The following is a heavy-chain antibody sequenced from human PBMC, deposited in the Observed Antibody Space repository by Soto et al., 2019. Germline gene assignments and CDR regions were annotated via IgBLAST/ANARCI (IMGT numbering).Heavy chain of an antibody. J-gene: IGHJ2*01. CDR1: GYTFTSYG. D-gene: IGHD1-1*01. V-gene: IGHV1-18*01. CDR2: ISAYNGNT. CDR3: ARVRPYTDDPGLIPMDWYFDL. Sequence: QVQLVQSGAEVKKPGASVKVSCKASGYTFTSYGISWVRQAPGQGLEWMGWISAYNGNTNYAQKLQGRVTMTTDTSTSTAYMELRSLRSDDTAVYYCARVRPYTDDPGLIPMDWYFDLWGRGTLVTVSS.